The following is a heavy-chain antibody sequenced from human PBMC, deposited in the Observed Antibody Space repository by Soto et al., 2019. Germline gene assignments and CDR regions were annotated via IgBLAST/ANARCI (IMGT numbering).Heavy chain of an antibody. Sequence: QVQLQESGPGLVKPSGTLSLTCAVSGDSISNSRWWTWVRQPPGKGLEWIGEIFHSGDTNYNPSLKGRVFMAVDKAQHQFSLKVGSVTAAGAAVYYCAYSTGWYRHDVWGQGTLVTVSS. CDR3: AYSTGWYRHDV. CDR1: GDSISNSRW. CDR2: IFHSGDT. D-gene: IGHD6-19*01. V-gene: IGHV4-4*02. J-gene: IGHJ3*01.